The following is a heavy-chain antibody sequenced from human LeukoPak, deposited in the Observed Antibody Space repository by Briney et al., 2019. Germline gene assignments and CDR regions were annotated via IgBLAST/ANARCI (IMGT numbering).Heavy chain of an antibody. V-gene: IGHV1-8*02. Sequence: ASVKVSCKASGYTFNGYYKHWVRQAPGQGLEWMGWMNPNSGNTGYAQKFQGRVTMTRNTSISTAYMELSSLRSEDTAVYYCARDLPYSSSWESIDYWGQGTLVTVSS. J-gene: IGHJ4*02. CDR3: ARDLPYSSSWESIDY. CDR2: MNPNSGNT. D-gene: IGHD6-13*01. CDR1: GYTFNGYY.